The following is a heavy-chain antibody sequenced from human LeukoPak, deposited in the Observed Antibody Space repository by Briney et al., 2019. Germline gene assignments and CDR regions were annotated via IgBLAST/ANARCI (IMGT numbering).Heavy chain of an antibody. D-gene: IGHD2-2*01. J-gene: IGHJ4*02. CDR2: ISYDGSNK. V-gene: IGHV3-30*18. Sequence: PGGSLRLSCAASGFTFSSYGMHWVRQAPGKGLEWVAVISYDGSNKYYADSVKGRFTISRDNSKNTLYLQMNSLRAEDTAVYYCAKEGHVPNWGQGTLVTVSS. CDR3: AKEGHVPN. CDR1: GFTFSSYG.